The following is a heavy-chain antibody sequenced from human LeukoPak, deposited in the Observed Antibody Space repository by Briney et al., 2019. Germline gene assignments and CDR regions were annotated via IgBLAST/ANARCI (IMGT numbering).Heavy chain of an antibody. J-gene: IGHJ4*02. CDR3: ARIGLWAARTAPLDY. CDR1: GFTFSSYW. V-gene: IGHV3-7*01. Sequence: GGSLRLSCAASGFTFSSYWMSWVRQAPGKGLEWVANIKQDGSEKYYVDSVKGRFTISRDNAKNSLYLQMNSLRAEDTAVYYCARIGLWAARTAPLDYWGQGTLVTVSS. D-gene: IGHD6-6*01. CDR2: IKQDGSEK.